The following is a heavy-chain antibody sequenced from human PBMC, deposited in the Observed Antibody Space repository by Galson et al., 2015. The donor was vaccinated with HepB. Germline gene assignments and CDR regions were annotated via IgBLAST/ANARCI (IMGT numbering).Heavy chain of an antibody. V-gene: IGHV3-30*03. J-gene: IGHJ4*02. CDR2: ISYDGSNK. D-gene: IGHD3-22*01. CDR3: ADTEDSSGYLDY. Sequence: SLRLSCAASGFTFSSYGMHWVRQAPGKGLEWVAVISYDGSNKYYADSVKGRFTISRDNSKNTLYLQMNSLRAEDTAVYYCADTEDSSGYLDYWGQGTLVTVSS. CDR1: GFTFSSYG.